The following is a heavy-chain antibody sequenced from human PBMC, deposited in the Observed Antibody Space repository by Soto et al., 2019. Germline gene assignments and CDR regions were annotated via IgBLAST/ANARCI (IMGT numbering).Heavy chain of an antibody. J-gene: IGHJ6*03. V-gene: IGHV4-34*01. CDR2: INHSGST. CDR1: GGSFSGYY. D-gene: IGHD3-10*01. Sequence: SETLSLTCAVYGGSFSGYYWSWIRQPPGKGLEWIGEINHSGSTNYNPSLKSRVTISVDTSKNQFSLKLSSVTAADTAVYYCARGHYYGSGSYWHPYYYYYMDVWGKGTTVTVSS. CDR3: ARGHYYGSGSYWHPYYYYYMDV.